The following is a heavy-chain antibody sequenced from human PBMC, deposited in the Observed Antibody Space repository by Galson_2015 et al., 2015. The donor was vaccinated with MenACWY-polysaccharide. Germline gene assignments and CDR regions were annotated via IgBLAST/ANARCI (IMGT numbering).Heavy chain of an antibody. Sequence: SETLSLTCPVSGGSISSYYWNWIRQPPGKGLEWVGYINYSGSTNHNPSLKSRVTMSVDTSKNQFSLNLTSVTDADTAVYYCARAIAVAGQRRDFDLWGRGTLVTVSS. CDR3: ARAIAVAGQRRDFDL. J-gene: IGHJ2*01. CDR2: INYSGST. V-gene: IGHV4-59*01. CDR1: GGSISSYY. D-gene: IGHD6-19*01.